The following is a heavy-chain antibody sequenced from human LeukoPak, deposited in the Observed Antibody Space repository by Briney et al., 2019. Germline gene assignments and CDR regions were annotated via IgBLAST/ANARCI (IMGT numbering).Heavy chain of an antibody. CDR2: ISAYNGNT. CDR1: GYTFTSYG. J-gene: IGHJ3*02. D-gene: IGHD2-8*01. V-gene: IGHV1-18*01. Sequence: ASVKVSCKASGYTFTSYGISWVRQAPGQGLGWMGWISAYNGNTNYAQKLQGRVTMTRDTSTSTVYMELSSLRYEDTAVYYCARQRGGQYEDGFDIWGQRTMVTVSS. CDR3: ARQRGGQYEDGFDI.